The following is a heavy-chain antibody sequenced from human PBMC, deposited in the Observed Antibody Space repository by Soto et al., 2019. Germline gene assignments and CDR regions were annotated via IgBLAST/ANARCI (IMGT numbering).Heavy chain of an antibody. D-gene: IGHD2-15*01. J-gene: IGHJ4*02. Sequence: EVQLVESGGGLVQPGGSLRLSCAASGFTFSSYWMSWVRQAPGKGLEWVANIKQDGSEKYYVDSVKGRFTISRDNAKNSLYLKMNSLRDEDTAVYYCARDRVTGVVAARHPLDYWGQGTLVTVSS. CDR1: GFTFSSYW. V-gene: IGHV3-7*01. CDR2: IKQDGSEK. CDR3: ARDRVTGVVAARHPLDY.